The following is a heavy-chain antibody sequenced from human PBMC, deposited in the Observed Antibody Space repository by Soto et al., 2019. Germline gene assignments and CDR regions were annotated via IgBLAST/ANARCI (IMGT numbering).Heavy chain of an antibody. CDR1: GYTFTSYY. Sequence: QVQLVQSGAEVKKPGASVKVSCKASGYTFTSYYMHWVRQAPGQGLEWMGIINPSGGSTSYAQKFQGRVTMPRDTSRSTVYMELSSLRSEDTAVYYCARDHSGIVGAPCHFDYWGQGTLVTVSS. V-gene: IGHV1-46*01. J-gene: IGHJ4*02. CDR3: ARDHSGIVGAPCHFDY. CDR2: INPSGGST. D-gene: IGHD1-26*01.